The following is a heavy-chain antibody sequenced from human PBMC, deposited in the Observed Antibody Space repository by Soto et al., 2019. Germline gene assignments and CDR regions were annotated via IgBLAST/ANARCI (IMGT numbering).Heavy chain of an antibody. J-gene: IGHJ4*02. CDR1: GYNFTSYA. CDR2: IHAGNGNT. D-gene: IGHD2-15*01. V-gene: IGHV1-3*01. CDR3: ARGPGGPDGPGDY. Sequence: QVQLVQSGAEVKKPGASVKVSCKASGYNFTSYAMHWVRQAPGQRLEWMGWIHAGNGNTKYSQKCQGRVTITRDTSASTAYRELSSLRSEETAVYYCARGPGGPDGPGDYWGQEPLVTVSS.